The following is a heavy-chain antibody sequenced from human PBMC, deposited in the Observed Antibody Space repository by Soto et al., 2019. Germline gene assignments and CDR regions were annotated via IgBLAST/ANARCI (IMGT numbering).Heavy chain of an antibody. CDR1: GDSITNYY. J-gene: IGHJ5*02. V-gene: IGHV4-59*01. D-gene: IGHD6-19*01. Sequence: SETLSLTCSVPGDSITNYYWNWIRQPPGKGLEWIGSILYSGSTNYNPSLKRRVTISIDTSKNQIALKLTSVTAADTAVYYCARKFSGLYSGFGPWGQGVMVTVSS. CDR3: ARKFSGLYSGFGP. CDR2: ILYSGST.